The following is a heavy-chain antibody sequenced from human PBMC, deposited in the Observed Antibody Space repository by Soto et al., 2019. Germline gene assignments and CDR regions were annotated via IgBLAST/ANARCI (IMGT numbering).Heavy chain of an antibody. J-gene: IGHJ4*02. Sequence: EVQLLESGGGLIQPGGSLRLSCAASGFTFSTYAMTWVRQAPGKGLEWVSGITGSGGSTYYADSVKGRFTISRDNSKNTLYLHINSLRAEDTAVYSCAKGRAVHDSGDYDYWGQGTLVTVSS. D-gene: IGHD4-17*01. V-gene: IGHV3-23*01. CDR1: GFTFSTYA. CDR3: AKGRAVHDSGDYDY. CDR2: ITGSGGST.